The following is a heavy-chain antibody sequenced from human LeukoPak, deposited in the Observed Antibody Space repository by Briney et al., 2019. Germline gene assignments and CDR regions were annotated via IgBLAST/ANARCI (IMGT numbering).Heavy chain of an antibody. CDR2: IWYDGSNK. Sequence: GGSLRLSCAASGFTFSSYGMHWDRQAPGKGLEWVAVIWYDGSNKFYADSVKGRFTISRDNSKNTLYLQMNSLRAEDTAVYYCARDSHYGSGSYFDYWGQGTLVTVSS. J-gene: IGHJ4*02. D-gene: IGHD3-10*01. CDR3: ARDSHYGSGSYFDY. CDR1: GFTFSSYG. V-gene: IGHV3-33*01.